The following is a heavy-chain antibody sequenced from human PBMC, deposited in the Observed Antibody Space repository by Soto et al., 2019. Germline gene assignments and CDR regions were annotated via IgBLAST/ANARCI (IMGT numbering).Heavy chain of an antibody. J-gene: IGHJ5*02. Sequence: QVQLVQSGAEVKKPGASVKVSCKASGYTFTSYAMHWVRQAPGQRLEWMGWINAGNGNTKYSQKFQGRATITRDTSASTAYMELSSLRSEDTAVYYCARTALGIAAAGTPANWFDPWGQGTLVTVSS. CDR3: ARTALGIAAAGTPANWFDP. D-gene: IGHD6-13*01. CDR1: GYTFTSYA. V-gene: IGHV1-3*01. CDR2: INAGNGNT.